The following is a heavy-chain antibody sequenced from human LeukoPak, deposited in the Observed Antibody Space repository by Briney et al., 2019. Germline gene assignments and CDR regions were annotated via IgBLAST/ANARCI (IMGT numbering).Heavy chain of an antibody. CDR2: IKQDGSEK. J-gene: IGHJ4*02. Sequence: GGSLRLSCAASGFTFSSYWMSWVRQAPGKGLEWVANIKQDGSEKYYVDSVKGRFTISRDNSKNTLYLQMNRLRAEDTAVYYCARETPDSSSWTAFDFWGQGTLVTVSS. V-gene: IGHV3-7*01. CDR3: ARETPDSSSWTAFDF. D-gene: IGHD6-13*01. CDR1: GFTFSSYW.